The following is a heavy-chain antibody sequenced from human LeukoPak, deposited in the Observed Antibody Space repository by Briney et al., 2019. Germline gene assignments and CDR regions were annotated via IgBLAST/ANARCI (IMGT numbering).Heavy chain of an antibody. CDR2: IYSDNT. J-gene: IGHJ4*02. V-gene: IGHV3-53*01. D-gene: IGHD4/OR15-4a*01. Sequence: GSLRLSCTVSGFTVSSNSMSWVRQAPGKGLEWVSFIYSDNTHYSDSVKGRFIISRDNSKNTLYLQMNSLRAEDTAVYYCARRAGAHSHPYDYWGQGTLVTVSS. CDR1: GFTVSSNS. CDR3: ARRAGAHSHPYDY.